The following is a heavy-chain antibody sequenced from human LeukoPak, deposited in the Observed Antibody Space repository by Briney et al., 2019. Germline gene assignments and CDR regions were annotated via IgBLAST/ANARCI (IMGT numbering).Heavy chain of an antibody. V-gene: IGHV3-23*01. D-gene: IGHD6-6*01. Sequence: GGSLRLSCVVSGFSFGSYPMSWVRQAPGKGLEWVSVISETGGVTHYADSMKGRFTISRDNIKNTLNLQMNSLRAEDTAIYYCARDSSHYLGSSDYWGQGTLVTVSS. CDR3: ARDSSHYLGSSDY. CDR1: GFSFGSYP. J-gene: IGHJ4*02. CDR2: ISETGGVT.